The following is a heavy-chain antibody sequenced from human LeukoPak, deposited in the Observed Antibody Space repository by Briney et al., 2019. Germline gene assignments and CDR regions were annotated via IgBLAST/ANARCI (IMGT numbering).Heavy chain of an antibody. CDR3: ARLSPEYSSGWTDY. CDR1: GGSISSSSYY. J-gene: IGHJ4*02. CDR2: IYYSGST. V-gene: IGHV4-39*01. D-gene: IGHD6-19*01. Sequence: SETLSLTCTVSGGSISSSSYYWGWIRQPPGKGLEWIGSIYYSGSTYYNPSLKSRVTISVDTSKNQLSLKLSSVTAADTAVYYCARLSPEYSSGWTDYWGQGTLVTVSS.